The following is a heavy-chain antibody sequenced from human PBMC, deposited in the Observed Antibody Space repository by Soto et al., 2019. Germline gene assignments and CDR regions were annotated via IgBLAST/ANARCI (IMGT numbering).Heavy chain of an antibody. CDR3: AQALRDTPMGGL. D-gene: IGHD5-18*01. Sequence: LRLSCAASGFTFSHYAMNWVRQAPGKGLEWISTISDRDGSTYYADSVKGRFTVSRDNFNNMVYLQMNSLRAEDTGAYYCAQALRDTPMGGLWGQGTLVTVSS. CDR2: ISDRDGST. CDR1: GFTFSHYA. V-gene: IGHV3-23*01. J-gene: IGHJ4*02.